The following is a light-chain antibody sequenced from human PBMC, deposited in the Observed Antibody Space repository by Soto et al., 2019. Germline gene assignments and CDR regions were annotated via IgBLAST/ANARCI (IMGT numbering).Light chain of an antibody. CDR3: QQYGSLRT. J-gene: IGKJ1*01. CDR2: GAS. Sequence: EMGLTQSPGTLSFSPGERATLSCRASQSVSSSYLAWYQQKPGQAPRLLIYGASSRATGIPDRFSGSGSGTDFTLTISRLEPEDFAVYYCQQYGSLRTFGQGTKVEIK. V-gene: IGKV3-20*01. CDR1: QSVSSSY.